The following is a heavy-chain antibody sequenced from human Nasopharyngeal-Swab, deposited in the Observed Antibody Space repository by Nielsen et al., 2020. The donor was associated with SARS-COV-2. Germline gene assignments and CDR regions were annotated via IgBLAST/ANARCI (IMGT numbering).Heavy chain of an antibody. J-gene: IGHJ6*02. V-gene: IGHV4-34*01. CDR2: INHSGST. Sequence: WIRQPPGKGLEWIGEINHSGSTNYNPSPKSRVTISVLTSKNHFSLKLTSVTAADTAVYYCARRRDDGGMDVWGQGTAVTVSS. D-gene: IGHD1-1*01. CDR3: ARRRDDGGMDV.